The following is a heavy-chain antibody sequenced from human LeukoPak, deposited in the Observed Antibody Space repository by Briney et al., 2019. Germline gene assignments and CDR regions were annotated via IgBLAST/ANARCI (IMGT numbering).Heavy chain of an antibody. CDR1: GGTFINYD. Sequence: ASVTVSCKASGGTFINYDISWVRQAPGQGLEWMGIINPSGGSTSYPQKFQGRVTMTRDMSTSTVYMELSRLRSEDTAVYYCARDNSVEDTAWWFDLWGQGTLVSVSS. CDR3: ARDNSVEDTAWWFDL. CDR2: INPSGGST. V-gene: IGHV1-46*01. J-gene: IGHJ5*02. D-gene: IGHD4-23*01.